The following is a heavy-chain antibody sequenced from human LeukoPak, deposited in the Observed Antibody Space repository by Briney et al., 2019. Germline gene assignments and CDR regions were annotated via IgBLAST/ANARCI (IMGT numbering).Heavy chain of an antibody. Sequence: PSETLSLTCTVSGGSISSYYWGWIRQPPGKGLEWIGSIYYSGSTYYNPSLKSRVTISVDTSKNQFSLKLSSVTAADTAVYYCARGLNSYGYDYFDYWGQGTLVTVSS. CDR3: ARGLNSYGYDYFDY. CDR2: IYYSGST. D-gene: IGHD5-18*01. V-gene: IGHV4-39*07. CDR1: GGSISSYY. J-gene: IGHJ4*02.